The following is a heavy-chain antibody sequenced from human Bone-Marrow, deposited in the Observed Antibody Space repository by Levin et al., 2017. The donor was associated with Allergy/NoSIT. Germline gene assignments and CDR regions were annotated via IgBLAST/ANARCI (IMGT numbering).Heavy chain of an antibody. CDR3: VKGGGGVGASSLYYGMDV. V-gene: IGHV3-23*01. D-gene: IGHD1-26*01. J-gene: IGHJ6*02. CDR2: ISGSGGST. Sequence: GESLKISCAASGFTFSSYAMSWVRQAPGKGLEWVSAISGSGGSTYYADSVKGRFTISRDNSKNTLYLQMNSLRAEDTAVYYCVKGGGGVGASSLYYGMDVWGQGTTVTVSS. CDR1: GFTFSSYA.